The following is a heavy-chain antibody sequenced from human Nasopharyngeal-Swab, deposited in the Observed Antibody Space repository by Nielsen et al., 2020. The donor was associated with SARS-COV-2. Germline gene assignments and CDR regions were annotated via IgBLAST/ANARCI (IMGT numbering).Heavy chain of an antibody. J-gene: IGHJ4*02. Sequence: GSLRLSCAVYGGSFSGYYWSWIRQPPGKGLEWIGEINHSGSTNYNPSLKSRVTISVDTSKNQFSLKLSSVTAADTAVYYCARGRSRSRYFSSTSCYHFDYWGQGTLVTVSS. CDR3: ARGRSRSRYFSSTSCYHFDY. CDR1: GGSFSGYY. D-gene: IGHD2-2*01. CDR2: INHSGST. V-gene: IGHV4-34*01.